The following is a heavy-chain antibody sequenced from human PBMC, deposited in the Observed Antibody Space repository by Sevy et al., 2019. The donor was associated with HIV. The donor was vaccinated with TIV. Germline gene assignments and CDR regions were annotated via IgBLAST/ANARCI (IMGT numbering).Heavy chain of an antibody. D-gene: IGHD6-19*01. CDR2: ISAYNGNT. V-gene: IGHV1-18*01. J-gene: IGHJ3*02. Sequence: ASVKVSCKASGYTFTSYGISWVRQAPGQGLEWMGWISAYNGNTNYAQKLQGRVTMTTDTSTSTAYMELRSLRSDDTAVYYCARAGSSGWHGGAFDIWGQGTMVTASS. CDR1: GYTFTSYG. CDR3: ARAGSSGWHGGAFDI.